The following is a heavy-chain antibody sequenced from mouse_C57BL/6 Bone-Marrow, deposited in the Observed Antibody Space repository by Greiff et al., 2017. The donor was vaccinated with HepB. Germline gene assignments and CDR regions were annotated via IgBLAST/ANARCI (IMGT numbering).Heavy chain of an antibody. CDR3: ARHGGKWDFDY. CDR2: ISSGGSYT. J-gene: IGHJ2*01. CDR1: GFTFSSYG. D-gene: IGHD2-1*01. V-gene: IGHV5-6*01. Sequence: EVKLVESGGDLVKPGGSLKLSCAASGFTFSSYGMSWVRQTPDKRLEWVATISSGGSYTYYPDSVKGRFTISRDNAKNTLYLQMSSLKSEDTAMYYCARHGGKWDFDYWGQGTTLTVSS.